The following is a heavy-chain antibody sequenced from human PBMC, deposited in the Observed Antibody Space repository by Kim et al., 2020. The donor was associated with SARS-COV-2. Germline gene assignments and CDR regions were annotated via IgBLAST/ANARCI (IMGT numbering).Heavy chain of an antibody. CDR3: ATTTSGWIFDY. CDR2: T. J-gene: IGHJ4*02. Sequence: TVYDEPGQGRFTISRDNSKNTLYLQINSLRAEDTAVYYCATTTSGWIFDYWGQGTMVTVSS. D-gene: IGHD6-19*01. V-gene: IGHV3-23*03.